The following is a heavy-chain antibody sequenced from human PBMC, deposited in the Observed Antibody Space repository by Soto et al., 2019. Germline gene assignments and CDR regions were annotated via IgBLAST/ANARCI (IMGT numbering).Heavy chain of an antibody. Sequence: GASVKVSCKASGYTFTSCGISWVRQAPGQGLEWMGWISAYNGNTNYAQKLQGRVTMTTDTSTSTAYMELRSLRSDDTAVYYCATXSSGWYSLYYYYYYGMDVWGQGTTVTV. J-gene: IGHJ6*02. CDR2: ISAYNGNT. V-gene: IGHV1-18*04. D-gene: IGHD6-19*01. CDR3: ATXSSGWYSLYYYYYYGMDV. CDR1: GYTFTSCG.